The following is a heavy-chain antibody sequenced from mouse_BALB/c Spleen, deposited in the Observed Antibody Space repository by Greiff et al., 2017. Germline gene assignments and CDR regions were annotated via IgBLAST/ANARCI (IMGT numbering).Heavy chain of an antibody. CDR1: GYAFSSSW. CDR2: IYPGDGDT. Sequence: VQLQESGPELVKPGASVKISCKASGYAFSSSWMNWVKQRPGQGLEWIGRIYPGDGDTNYNGKFKGKATLTADKSSSTAYMQLSSLTSVDSAVYFCARSHDYAFAYWGQGTLVTVSA. CDR3: ARSHDYAFAY. V-gene: IGHV1-82*01. J-gene: IGHJ3*01. D-gene: IGHD2-4*01.